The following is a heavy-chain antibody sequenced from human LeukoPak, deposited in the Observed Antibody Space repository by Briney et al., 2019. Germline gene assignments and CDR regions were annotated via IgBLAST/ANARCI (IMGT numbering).Heavy chain of an antibody. Sequence: GGSLRLSCAASGFTFSSYEMNWVRQAPGKGLEWVSYISSGGNTIYYADSVKGRFTISRDNAKNSLYLQMNSLRAEDTAVYYCAREGTAMVSFDYGGQGTLVTVSS. CDR2: ISSGGNTI. CDR3: AREGTAMVSFDY. V-gene: IGHV3-48*03. CDR1: GFTFSSYE. D-gene: IGHD5-18*01. J-gene: IGHJ4*02.